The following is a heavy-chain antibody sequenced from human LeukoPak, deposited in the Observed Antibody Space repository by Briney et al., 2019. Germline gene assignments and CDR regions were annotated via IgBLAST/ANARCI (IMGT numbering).Heavy chain of an antibody. CDR3: ARGRGNSWYDY. V-gene: IGHV3-33*01. J-gene: IGHJ4*02. D-gene: IGHD6-13*01. CDR1: GFTFGNYG. Sequence: TGGSLRLSCEASGFTFGNYGMHWVRQAPGKGLEWVSFIWYDGSKKYYADSVKGRFIISRDNSKNTLYLQMNSLRAEDTAVYYCARGRGNSWYDYWGQGTLVTVSS. CDR2: IWYDGSKK.